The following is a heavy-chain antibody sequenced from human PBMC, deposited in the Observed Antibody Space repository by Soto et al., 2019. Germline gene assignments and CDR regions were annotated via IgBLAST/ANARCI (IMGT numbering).Heavy chain of an antibody. CDR3: EKCRGGDYREFYFDC. D-gene: IGHD4-17*01. V-gene: IGHV3-30*18. J-gene: IGHJ4*01. Sequence: GGSLRLSCAASGFTFSSYGMHWVRQAPGKGLEWVAVISYDGSNKYYADSVKGRFTISRDNSKNTLYLQLNTIRAEPTAVYYFEKCRGGDYREFYFDCWGLRTLVTVSS. CDR1: GFTFSSYG. CDR2: ISYDGSNK.